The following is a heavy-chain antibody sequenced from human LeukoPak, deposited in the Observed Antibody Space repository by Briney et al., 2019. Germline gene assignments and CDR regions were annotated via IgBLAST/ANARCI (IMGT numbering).Heavy chain of an antibody. D-gene: IGHD6-19*01. J-gene: IGHJ4*02. CDR3: ATLRSDSSGWYYFDY. CDR1: GFTFSSYG. Sequence: GGSLRLSCAASGFTFSSYGMHWVRQAPGKGLEWVAVIWYDGSNKYYADSVKGRFTISRDNSKNMLYLQMNSLRTEDTAVYYCATLRSDSSGWYYFDYWGQGTLVTVSS. CDR2: IWYDGSNK. V-gene: IGHV3-30*02.